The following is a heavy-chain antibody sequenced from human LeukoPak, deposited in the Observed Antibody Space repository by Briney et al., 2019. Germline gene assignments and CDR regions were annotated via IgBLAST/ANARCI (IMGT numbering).Heavy chain of an antibody. Sequence: SETLSLTCAVYGGSFSGYYWSWIRQPAGKGLEWIGRIYTSGSTNYNPSLKSRVTMSVDTSKNQFSLKLSSVTAADTAVYYCARDPIGSSSWYDWGQGTLVTVSS. CDR2: IYTSGST. J-gene: IGHJ4*02. V-gene: IGHV4-4*07. D-gene: IGHD6-13*01. CDR3: ARDPIGSSSWYD. CDR1: GGSFSGYY.